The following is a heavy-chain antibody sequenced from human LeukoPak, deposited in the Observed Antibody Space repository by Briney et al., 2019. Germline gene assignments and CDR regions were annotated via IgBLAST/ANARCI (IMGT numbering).Heavy chain of an antibody. D-gene: IGHD3-3*01. CDR3: ARVRTHRRTIFGGNWFDP. CDR2: INNSGST. CDR1: GGSFSGYY. V-gene: IGHV4-34*01. J-gene: IGHJ5*02. Sequence: SETLSLTCAVYGGSFSGYYWSWIRQPPGKGLEWIGEINNSGSTNYNPSLKRRVTISVDTSKNQFSLKLSSVTAADTAVYYCARVRTHRRTIFGGNWFDPWGQGTLVTVSS.